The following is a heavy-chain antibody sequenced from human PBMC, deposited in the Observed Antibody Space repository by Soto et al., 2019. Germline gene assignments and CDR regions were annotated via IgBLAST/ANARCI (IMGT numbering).Heavy chain of an antibody. J-gene: IGHJ6*02. D-gene: IGHD3-3*01. CDR1: GYTFTSYA. CDR2: INAGNGNT. V-gene: IGHV1-3*01. CDR3: ARVSSAYYDFWSGYPDPHYGMDV. Sequence: ASVKVSGKASGYTFTSYAMHWVRQAPGQRLEWMGWINAGNGNTKYSQKFQGRVTITRDTSASTAYMELSSLRSEDTAVYYCARVSSAYYDFWSGYPDPHYGMDVWGQGTTVTVSS.